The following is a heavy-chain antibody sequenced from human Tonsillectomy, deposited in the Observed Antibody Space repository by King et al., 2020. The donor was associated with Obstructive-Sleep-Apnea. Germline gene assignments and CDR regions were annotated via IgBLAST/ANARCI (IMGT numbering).Heavy chain of an antibody. Sequence: QLVQSGGGVVQPGRSLRLSCAASGFTFSSYAMHWVRQAPGKGLEWVAVISYDGSNKYYADSVKGRFTISRDNSKNTLYLQMNSLRAEDTAVYCCAREGHYGSGSYYKRPHYFDYWGQGTLVTVSS. J-gene: IGHJ4*02. CDR3: AREGHYGSGSYYKRPHYFDY. CDR2: ISYDGSNK. D-gene: IGHD3-10*01. V-gene: IGHV3-30-3*01. CDR1: GFTFSSYA.